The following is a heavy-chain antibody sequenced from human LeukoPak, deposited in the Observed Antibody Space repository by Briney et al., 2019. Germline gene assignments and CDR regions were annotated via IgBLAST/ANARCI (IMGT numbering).Heavy chain of an antibody. V-gene: IGHV3-11*06. D-gene: IGHD6-19*01. CDR2: ISSNSNYR. J-gene: IGHJ4*02. CDR3: ARGEAVAGTRVDY. CDR1: GFTFSDHY. Sequence: PGGSLRLSCAASGFTFSDHYMDWIRQAPGKGLEWISYISSNSNYRYYTDSVKGRFTISRDNAKNSLYLQMNSLRAEDTAVYYCARGEAVAGTRVDYWGQGTLVTVSS.